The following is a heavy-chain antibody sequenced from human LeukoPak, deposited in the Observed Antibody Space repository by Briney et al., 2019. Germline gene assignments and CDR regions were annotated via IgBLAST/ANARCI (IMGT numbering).Heavy chain of an antibody. CDR2: ICESGST. CDR3: ARQRALAAIPEYYSGWYVDYNYYGMDV. D-gene: IGHD6-19*01. V-gene: IGHV4-39*01. J-gene: IGHJ6*02. CDR1: GGSITDSSDY. Sequence: SETLSLTCTVSGGSITDSSDYWGWIRQAAGRGRVWIMSICESGSTYSNPPLKSRVTITVATSKTQFPLKLTSVTAADTSVYYCARQRALAAIPEYYSGWYVDYNYYGMDVWVQGTTVTVSS.